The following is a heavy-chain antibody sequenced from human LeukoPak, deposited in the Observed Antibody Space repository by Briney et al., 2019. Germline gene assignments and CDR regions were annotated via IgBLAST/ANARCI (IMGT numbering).Heavy chain of an antibody. V-gene: IGHV5-51*01. CDR2: IYPGDSDT. D-gene: IGHD6-6*01. CDR1: GYSFTSYW. J-gene: IGHJ4*02. CDR3: ARQSIAAIDY. Sequence: GESLKISCKGSGYSFTSYWIGWVRQMPGKGLEWMGIIYPGDSDTRYSSSFQGQVAISADKSISTAYLQWGSLKASDTAMYYCARQSIAAIDYWGQGTLVTVSS.